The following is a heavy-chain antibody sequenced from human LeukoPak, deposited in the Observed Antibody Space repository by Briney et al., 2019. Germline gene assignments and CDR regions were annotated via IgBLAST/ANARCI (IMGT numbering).Heavy chain of an antibody. CDR1: GFTFSSYA. Sequence: GGPLRFSCAASGFTFSSYALGWVPQAPGKGLEGVSAISRGGGSTYYADPVRGRFTISRDISKNTLYLRRNSLRAADTAEYYCAKGTITPIYGSGTCYDYWGQGTLVTVSS. V-gene: IGHV3-23*01. CDR3: AKGTITPIYGSGTCYDY. CDR2: ISRGGGST. J-gene: IGHJ4*02. D-gene: IGHD3-10*01.